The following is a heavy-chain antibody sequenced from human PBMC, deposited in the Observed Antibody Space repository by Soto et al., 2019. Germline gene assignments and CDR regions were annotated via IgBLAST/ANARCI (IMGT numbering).Heavy chain of an antibody. V-gene: IGHV4-31*03. D-gene: IGHD4-17*01. J-gene: IGHJ4*02. CDR1: GGSISSGGYY. CDR3: ARKATVTTCFDY. CDR2: IYYSGST. Sequence: QVQLQESGPGLVKPSQTLSLTCTVSGGSISSGGYYWSWIRQHPGKGLEWIGYIYYSGSTYYNPSLNSRVTISVDTSKTQFSLKLSSVTAADTAVYYCARKATVTTCFDYWGQGTLVTVSS.